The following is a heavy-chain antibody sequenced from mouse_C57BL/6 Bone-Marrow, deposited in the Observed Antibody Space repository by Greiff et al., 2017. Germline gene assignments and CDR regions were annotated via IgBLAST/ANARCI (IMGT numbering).Heavy chain of an antibody. V-gene: IGHV14-3*01. CDR2: IDPANGNT. Sequence: EVKLQESVAELVRPGASVKLSCTASGFNIKNTYMHWVKQRPEQGLEWIGRIDPANGNTKYAPKFQGKATITADTSSNTAYLQLSSLTSEDTAIYYCARDPPFTTVDLYYFDYWGQGTTLTVSS. CDR1: GFNIKNTY. J-gene: IGHJ2*01. D-gene: IGHD1-1*01. CDR3: ARDPPFTTVDLYYFDY.